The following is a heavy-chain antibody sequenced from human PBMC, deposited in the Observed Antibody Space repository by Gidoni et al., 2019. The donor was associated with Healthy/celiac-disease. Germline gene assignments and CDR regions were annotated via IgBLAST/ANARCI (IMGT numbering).Heavy chain of an antibody. CDR2: INHSGST. Sequence: QVQLQQWGAGLLKPSETLSRTCAVYGWSFSGYYWSWIRQPPGKGLEWSGEINHSGSTNYNPSLKSRVTISVDTSKNQFSLKLSSVTAADTAVYYCARDGSGADYWGQGTLVTVSS. J-gene: IGHJ4*02. CDR1: GWSFSGYY. V-gene: IGHV4-34*01. D-gene: IGHD6-25*01. CDR3: ARDGSGADY.